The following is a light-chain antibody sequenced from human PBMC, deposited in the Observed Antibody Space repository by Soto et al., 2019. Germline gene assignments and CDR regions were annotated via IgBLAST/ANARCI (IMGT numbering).Light chain of an antibody. CDR2: DAS. J-gene: IGKJ5*01. CDR1: QSVRSN. CDR3: QQRADSTTT. V-gene: IGKV3-11*01. Sequence: ASQSVRSNLAWYQQKPGQAXRXXXYDASNRATGIPARFSGSGSGTDFTLTISSLEPDDFAVYYCQQRADSTTTVGEGTRLAI.